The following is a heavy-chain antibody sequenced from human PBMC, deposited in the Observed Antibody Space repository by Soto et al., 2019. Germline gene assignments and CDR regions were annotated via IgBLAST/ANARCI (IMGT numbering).Heavy chain of an antibody. V-gene: IGHV1-3*01. CDR3: ARSVAATPYYYYGMDV. CDR2: INAGNGNT. Sequence: ASVKVSCKASGYTFTSYAMRWVRQAPGQRLEWMGWINAGNGNTKYSQKFQGRVTITRDTSASTAYMELSSLRSEDTAVYYCARSVAATPYYYYGMDVWGQGTTVTVSS. D-gene: IGHD2-15*01. J-gene: IGHJ6*02. CDR1: GYTFTSYA.